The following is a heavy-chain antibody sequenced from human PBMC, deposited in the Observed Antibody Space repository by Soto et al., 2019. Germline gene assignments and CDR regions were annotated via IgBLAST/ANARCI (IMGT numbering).Heavy chain of an antibody. V-gene: IGHV4-31*03. CDR3: ARGYSSGYLGNWFDP. CDR2: IYYSGIT. CDR1: GDSISNSRFY. D-gene: IGHD3-22*01. Sequence: TSETLSLTCSVSGDSISNSRFYWAWIRQHPGKGLEWIGYIYYSGITCYNPSFKSRVNISGDTSKNQFSLNLSSLTAADTAVYYCARGYSSGYLGNWFDPWGQGTLVTVSS. J-gene: IGHJ5*02.